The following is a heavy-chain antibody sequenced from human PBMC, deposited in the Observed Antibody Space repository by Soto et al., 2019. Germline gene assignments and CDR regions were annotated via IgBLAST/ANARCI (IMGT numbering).Heavy chain of an antibody. D-gene: IGHD5-12*01. J-gene: IGHJ4*02. V-gene: IGHV5-10-1*01. CDR2: IDPSDSYT. Sequence: PGESLKISCKGSGYSFTSYWISWVRQMPWKGLEWMGRIDPSDSYTNYSPSFQGHVTISADKSISTAYLQWSSLKASDTAMYYCASTVEMATGANEYWGQGTLVTVSS. CDR1: GYSFTSYW. CDR3: ASTVEMATGANEY.